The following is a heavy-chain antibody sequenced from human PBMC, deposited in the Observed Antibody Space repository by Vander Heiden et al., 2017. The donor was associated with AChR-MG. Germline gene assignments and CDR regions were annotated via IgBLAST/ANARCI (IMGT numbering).Heavy chain of an antibody. J-gene: IGHJ4*02. CDR1: GFTFSSYA. D-gene: IGHD5-12*01. Sequence: EVQLLESGGGLVQPGGSLRLSCAASGFTFSSYALSWVRQAPGKGLEWVSVISGSGGSTYDADSVKGRFTISRDNSKNTLYLQMNSLRAEDTAVYYCANPFSGPYFDYWGQGTLVTVSS. CDR2: ISGSGGST. V-gene: IGHV3-23*01. CDR3: ANPFSGPYFDY.